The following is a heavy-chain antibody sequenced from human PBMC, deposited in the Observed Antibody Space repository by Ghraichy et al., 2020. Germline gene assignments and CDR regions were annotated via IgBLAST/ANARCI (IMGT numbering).Heavy chain of an antibody. Sequence: SETLSLTCTVSGGSISSYYWSWIRQPPGKGLEWIGYIYYSGSTNYNPSLKSRVTISVDTSKNQFSMKLTSVTAADTAVYYCARSSRGYSVNSDYWGQGTLVTVSS. CDR3: ARSSRGYSVNSDY. CDR1: GGSISSYY. CDR2: IYYSGST. J-gene: IGHJ4*02. V-gene: IGHV4-59*01. D-gene: IGHD5-18*01.